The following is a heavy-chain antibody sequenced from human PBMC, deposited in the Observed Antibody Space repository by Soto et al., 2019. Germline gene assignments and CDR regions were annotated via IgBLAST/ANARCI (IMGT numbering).Heavy chain of an antibody. CDR2: INHSGST. CDR3: ARGVAIGFSNYYYYGMDV. D-gene: IGHD3-3*01. CDR1: GGSFSGYY. V-gene: IGHV4-34*01. Sequence: QVQLQQWGAGLLKPSETLSLTCAVYGGSFSGYYWSWIRQPPGKGLEWIGEINHSGSTNYNPSLKSRVNISVDTSKNQFSLKLSSVTAADTAVYYCARGVAIGFSNYYYYGMDVWGQGTTVTVSS. J-gene: IGHJ6*02.